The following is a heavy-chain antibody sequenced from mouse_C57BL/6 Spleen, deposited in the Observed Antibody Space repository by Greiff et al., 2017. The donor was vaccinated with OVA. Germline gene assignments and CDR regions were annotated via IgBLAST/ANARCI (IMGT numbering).Heavy chain of an antibody. CDR1: GYTFTSYW. CDR3: ARSGFITTVVATDY. D-gene: IGHD1-1*01. J-gene: IGHJ2*01. V-gene: IGHV1-50*01. Sequence: VQLQQSGAELVKPGASVKLSCKASGYTFTSYWMQWVKQRPGQGLEWIGEIDPSDSYTNYNQKFKGKATLTVDTSSSTAYMQLSSLTSEDSAVYYCARSGFITTVVATDYWGQGTTLTVSS. CDR2: IDPSDSYT.